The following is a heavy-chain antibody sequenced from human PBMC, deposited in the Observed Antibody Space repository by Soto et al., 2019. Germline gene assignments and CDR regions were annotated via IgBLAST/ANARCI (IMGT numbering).Heavy chain of an antibody. Sequence: QVQLVQSGAEVKKPGSSVKVSCKASGGTFSSYAISWVRQAPGQGLEWKGGIIPIFGTANYAQKFQGRVTITADKSTSTAYMELSSLRSEDTAVYYCTSSSSSGDWFDPWGQGTLVTVSS. CDR1: GGTFSSYA. D-gene: IGHD6-6*01. CDR2: IIPIFGTA. V-gene: IGHV1-69*06. J-gene: IGHJ5*02. CDR3: TSSSSSGDWFDP.